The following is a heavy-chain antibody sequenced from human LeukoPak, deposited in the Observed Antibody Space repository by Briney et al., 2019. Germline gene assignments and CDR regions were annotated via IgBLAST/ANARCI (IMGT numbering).Heavy chain of an antibody. CDR1: GFTFSSYW. V-gene: IGHV3-74*01. CDR2: INSDGSST. J-gene: IGHJ4*02. D-gene: IGHD3-3*01. Sequence: PGGSLRLSCAASGFTFSSYWMHWVRQAPGKGLVWVSRINSDGSSTSYAYSEKRRFTTSRDNAKNTLYLQMNSLSADDTAVYYCARRLDDFWSGYPVYWGQGTLVTVCS. CDR3: ARRLDDFWSGYPVY.